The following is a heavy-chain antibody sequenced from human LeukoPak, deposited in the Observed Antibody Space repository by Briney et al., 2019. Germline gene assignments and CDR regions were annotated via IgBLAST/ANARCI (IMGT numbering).Heavy chain of an antibody. CDR2: IPFGGSNK. J-gene: IGHJ3*02. CDR3: ARDWDYYDSSGLPDAFDI. V-gene: IGHV3-30*04. CDR1: GHTYSSYS. D-gene: IGHD3-22*01. Sequence: GGTLRLSRAASGHTYSSYSMHWVRQASGKGLEYGADIPFGGSNKYDTKSVKRRFTISRDNSKNTLYLQMNSLRAEDTAVYYCARDWDYYDSSGLPDAFDIWGQGTMVAVSS.